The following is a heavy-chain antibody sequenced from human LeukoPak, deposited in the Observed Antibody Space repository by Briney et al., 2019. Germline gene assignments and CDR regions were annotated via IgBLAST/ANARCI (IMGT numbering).Heavy chain of an antibody. D-gene: IGHD4-17*01. J-gene: IGHJ6*02. Sequence: PSQTLSLTCTVSGGSISSGGYYWSWIRQPPGKGLEWIGYIYHSGSTYYNPSLKSRVTISVDRSKNQFSLKLSSVTAADTAVYYCAKVLSVTKSYWYGLDVWGQGTTVTVSS. CDR2: IYHSGST. CDR1: GGSISSGGYY. V-gene: IGHV4-30-2*01. CDR3: AKVLSVTKSYWYGLDV.